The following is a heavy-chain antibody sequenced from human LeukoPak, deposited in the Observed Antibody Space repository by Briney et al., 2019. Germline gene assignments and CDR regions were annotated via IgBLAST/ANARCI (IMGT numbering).Heavy chain of an antibody. CDR1: GFIFDSHA. J-gene: IGHJ6*02. CDR2: ISSGGSSV. D-gene: IGHD1-26*01. Sequence: PGGSLRLSCAASGFIFDSHAMNWVRQAPGKGLEWLSYISSGGSSVNYADSVKGRFTVSRDNAKNSLYLQMSGLSVEDTAIYYCARELSASYSFYYYGMDVWGQGTTVTVSS. CDR3: ARELSASYSFYYYGMDV. V-gene: IGHV3-48*03.